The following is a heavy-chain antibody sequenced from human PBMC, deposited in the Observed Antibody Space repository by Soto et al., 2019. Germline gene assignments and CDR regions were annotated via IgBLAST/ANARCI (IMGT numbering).Heavy chain of an antibody. Sequence: SETLSLTCSVDGGSFSVYYWSWIRQPPGKGLEWIGEINHSGSTNYNPSLKSRVTISVDTSKNQFSLKLSSVTAADTAVYYCATTGAAAGNDYWGQGTLVTVSS. CDR2: INHSGST. CDR3: ATTGAAAGNDY. D-gene: IGHD6-13*01. J-gene: IGHJ4*02. CDR1: GGSFSVYY. V-gene: IGHV4-34*01.